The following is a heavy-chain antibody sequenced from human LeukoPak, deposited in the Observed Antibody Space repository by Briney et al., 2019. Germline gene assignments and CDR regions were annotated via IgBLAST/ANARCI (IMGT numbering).Heavy chain of an antibody. CDR1: GFTFSSYE. J-gene: IGHJ4*02. V-gene: IGHV3-48*03. D-gene: IGHD3-10*01. CDR2: ISSSGSTI. CDR3: ARCGYYGSGAYDY. Sequence: GGSLRLSCAASGFTFSSYEMNWVRQAPGKGLEGVSYISSSGSTIYYADSVKGRFTISRDNAKNSLYLQMNSLRAEDTAVYYCARCGYYGSGAYDYWGQGTLVTVSS.